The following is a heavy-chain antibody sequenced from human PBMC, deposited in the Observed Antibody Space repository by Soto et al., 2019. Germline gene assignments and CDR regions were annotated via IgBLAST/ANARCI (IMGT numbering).Heavy chain of an antibody. V-gene: IGHV3-30*04. CDR1: GFTFRSHS. Sequence: QVHLVESGGGVVQPGRSLRLSCSVSGFTFRSHSMHWVRQAPGKGLEWLAVISFDGSNKYHADSVKGRFTVSRDNSKNTLYLHMNSLRDEDTALYYCARCGFEWELRSFDYWGQGTLVTVSS. J-gene: IGHJ4*02. CDR2: ISFDGSNK. CDR3: ARCGFEWELRSFDY. D-gene: IGHD1-26*01.